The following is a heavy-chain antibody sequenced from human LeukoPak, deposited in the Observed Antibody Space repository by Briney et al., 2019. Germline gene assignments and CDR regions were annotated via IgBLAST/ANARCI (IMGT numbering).Heavy chain of an antibody. CDR2: ISYDGSNK. J-gene: IGHJ4*02. D-gene: IGHD1-26*01. CDR1: GFTFSSYA. V-gene: IGHV3-30*04. Sequence: PGGSLRLSCAASGFTFSSYAMHWVRQAPGKGPEWVAVISYDGSNKYYADSVKGRFTISRDNSKNTLYLQMNSLRAEDTAVYYCARVTLGYFDYWGQGTLVTVSS. CDR3: ARVTLGYFDY.